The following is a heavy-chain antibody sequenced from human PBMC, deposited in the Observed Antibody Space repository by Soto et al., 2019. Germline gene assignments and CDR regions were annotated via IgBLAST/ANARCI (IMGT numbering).Heavy chain of an antibody. D-gene: IGHD3-10*01. Sequence: SETLSLTCTVTCDSISSRSYYWGWIRQPPGKGLEWIGSIYYSGSTYNNPSLRSRLTISIDMSKKQFSLRLSSVTAADTAVYYCARGAPRGIIHDFDSWGQGSLVTVSS. CDR3: ARGAPRGIIHDFDS. CDR1: CDSISSRSYY. CDR2: IYYSGST. V-gene: IGHV4-39*07. J-gene: IGHJ4*02.